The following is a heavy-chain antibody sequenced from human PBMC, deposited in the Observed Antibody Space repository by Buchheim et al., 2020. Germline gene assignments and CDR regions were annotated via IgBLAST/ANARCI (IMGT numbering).Heavy chain of an antibody. D-gene: IGHD6-13*01. Sequence: QVQLQESGPGLVKPSQTLSLTCTVSGDSISSGDYCCTWVRQHPGKGLEWIGYLYYSGNTYYNPSLKSRVTISVDTSKNPFSLKLSSVTAADTAVYYCARRSISGNFDYWGQGTL. V-gene: IGHV4-31*03. CDR1: GDSISSGDYC. CDR3: ARRSISGNFDY. CDR2: LYYSGNT. J-gene: IGHJ4*02.